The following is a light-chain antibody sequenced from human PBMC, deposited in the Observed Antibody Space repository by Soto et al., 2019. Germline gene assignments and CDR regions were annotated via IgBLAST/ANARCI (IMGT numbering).Light chain of an antibody. V-gene: IGKV1-16*01. J-gene: IGKJ1*01. CDR2: DAS. CDR1: HDISNY. Sequence: DTQMTQTPSSLSASVGDRVTTTCRASHDISNYLAWFQQKPGKAPKSLIYDASSLESGVPSRFSGSGSGTEFTLTISSLQPDDFATYYCQHYNSSPWTFGQGTKVDIK. CDR3: QHYNSSPWT.